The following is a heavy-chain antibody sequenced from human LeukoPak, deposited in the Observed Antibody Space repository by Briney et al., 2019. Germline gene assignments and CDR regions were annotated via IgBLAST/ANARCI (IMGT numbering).Heavy chain of an antibody. Sequence: ASVKVSCKASGYTFTSYGISWVRQAPGQGLEWMGWISAYNGNTNYAQKLQSRVTMTTDTSTSTAYMELRSLRSDDTAVYYCARLELTMVRGVIGAFDIWGQGTMVTVSS. CDR3: ARLELTMVRGVIGAFDI. CDR2: ISAYNGNT. CDR1: GYTFTSYG. D-gene: IGHD3-10*01. J-gene: IGHJ3*02. V-gene: IGHV1-18*04.